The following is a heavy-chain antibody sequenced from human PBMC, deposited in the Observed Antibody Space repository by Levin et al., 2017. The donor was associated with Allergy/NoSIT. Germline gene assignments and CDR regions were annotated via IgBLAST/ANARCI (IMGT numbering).Heavy chain of an antibody. CDR1: GYSFSSYW. CDR2: IYPGDSDS. D-gene: IGHD6-19*01. V-gene: IGHV5-51*01. Sequence: GESLKISCKGSGYSFSSYWIGWVRQMPGKGLEWMGIIYPGDSDSRYSPSFQGQVTISADKSISTAYLQWSSLKASDTAMYYCARQGYYSNGWYRDGGMDVWGQGTTVTVSS. J-gene: IGHJ6*02. CDR3: ARQGYYSNGWYRDGGMDV.